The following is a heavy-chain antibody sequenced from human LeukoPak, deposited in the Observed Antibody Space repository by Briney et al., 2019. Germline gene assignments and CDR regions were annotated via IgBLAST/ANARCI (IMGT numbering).Heavy chain of an antibody. CDR2: IIPNSGGT. V-gene: IGHV1-2*02. Sequence: ASVKVSCKASGYTFTGYYMHWVRQAPGQGLEWMGWIIPNSGGTNYAQKFQGRVTMTRDTSISTAYMELSRLRSDDTAVYYCAFSVGATMGFDYWGQGTLVTVSS. D-gene: IGHD1-26*01. CDR3: AFSVGATMGFDY. CDR1: GYTFTGYY. J-gene: IGHJ4*02.